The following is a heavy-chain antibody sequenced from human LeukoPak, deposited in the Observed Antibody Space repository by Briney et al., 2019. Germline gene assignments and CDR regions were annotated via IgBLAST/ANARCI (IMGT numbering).Heavy chain of an antibody. CDR1: GGSFSGYY. Sequence: SETLSLTCAVYGGSFSGYYWSWIRQPPGKGLEWIGEINHSGSTNYNPSLKSRVTISVDTSKNQFSLKLSSVTAADTAVYYCTRHTRGSRWGAFDYWGQGTLVTVSS. D-gene: IGHD3-16*01. CDR2: INHSGST. CDR3: TRHTRGSRWGAFDY. V-gene: IGHV4-34*01. J-gene: IGHJ4*02.